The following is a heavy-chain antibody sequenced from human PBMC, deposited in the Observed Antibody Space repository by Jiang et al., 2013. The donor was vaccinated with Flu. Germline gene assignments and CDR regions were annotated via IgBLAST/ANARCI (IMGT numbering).Heavy chain of an antibody. Sequence: GAEVKKPGSSVKVSCKASGGTFSSYAISWVRQAPGQGLEWMGGIIPILGIANYAQKFQGRVTITADKSTSTAYMELSSLRSEDTAVYYCARGPYDILTGYYPPVRYNWFDPWGQGTLVTVSS. CDR2: IIPILGIA. CDR3: ARGPYDILTGYYPPVRYNWFDP. CDR1: GGTFSSYA. V-gene: IGHV1-69*10. J-gene: IGHJ5*02. D-gene: IGHD3-9*01.